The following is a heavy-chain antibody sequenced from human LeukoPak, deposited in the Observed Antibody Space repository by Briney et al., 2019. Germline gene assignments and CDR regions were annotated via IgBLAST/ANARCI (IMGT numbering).Heavy chain of an antibody. D-gene: IGHD3-22*01. CDR1: GGSISSYY. J-gene: IGHJ4*02. V-gene: IGHV4-59*01. CDR2: IYDSGST. Sequence: SETLSLTCTVSGGSISSYYWSWIRQPPGKGLEWIGNIYDSGSTNYNPSLKSRLTISVDTSKNQCSLKLSSVTAADKAVYYCARQSISGSPLSYFDYWGQGTLVNVSS. CDR3: ARQSISGSPLSYFDY.